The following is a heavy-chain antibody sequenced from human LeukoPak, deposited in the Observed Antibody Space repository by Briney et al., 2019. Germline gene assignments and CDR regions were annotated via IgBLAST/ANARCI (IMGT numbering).Heavy chain of an antibody. CDR3: ARDSSGWYRSFDF. CDR1: GFGFSFYW. J-gene: IGHJ4*02. Sequence: GGSLRLSCAASGFGFSFYWMTWVRQAPGKGLEWVANIKQDGSEKNYVDSVKGRFTISRDNAKNLLYLQMNSLRAEDTAVYYCARDSSGWYRSFDFWGQGTLVTVSS. V-gene: IGHV3-7*01. CDR2: IKQDGSEK. D-gene: IGHD6-19*01.